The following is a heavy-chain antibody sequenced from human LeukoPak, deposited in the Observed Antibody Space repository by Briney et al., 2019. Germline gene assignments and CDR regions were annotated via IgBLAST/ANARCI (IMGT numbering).Heavy chain of an antibody. Sequence: PGGSLRLSCAASGFTLSGYGMHWVRQAPGKGLEWVAVISYDGSNKYYADSVKGRFTISRDNSKNTLYLQMNSLRAEDTAVYYCAKEGLWFGELLYNWYFDLWGRGTLVTVSS. V-gene: IGHV3-30*18. CDR2: ISYDGSNK. CDR3: AKEGLWFGELLYNWYFDL. J-gene: IGHJ2*01. D-gene: IGHD3-10*01. CDR1: GFTLSGYG.